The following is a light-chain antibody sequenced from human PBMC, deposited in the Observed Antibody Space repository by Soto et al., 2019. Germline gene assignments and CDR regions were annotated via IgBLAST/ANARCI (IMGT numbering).Light chain of an antibody. J-gene: IGKJ1*01. CDR3: QQSYSTPWT. CDR2: AAS. V-gene: IGKV1-39*01. Sequence: IQFTQSPSSLSASVGDRVTITCRASQSISSYLNWYQQKPGKAPKLLIYAASSLQSGVPSRFSGSGSGTDFTLTISRLRPEDFATYYCQQSYSTPWTFGQGTKVDIK. CDR1: QSISSY.